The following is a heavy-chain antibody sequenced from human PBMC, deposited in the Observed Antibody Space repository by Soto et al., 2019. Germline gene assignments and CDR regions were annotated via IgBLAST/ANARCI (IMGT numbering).Heavy chain of an antibody. J-gene: IGHJ4*02. V-gene: IGHV4-39*01. D-gene: IGHD4-17*01. CDR1: GGSIGGSSYY. Sequence: ETLSLTCTVSGGSIGGSSYYWGWIRQPPGKGLECIGSVHYSGSTDYNPSLKSRVTISVDTSKNQFSLKLTSVTAADTAVYFCASFSGATYGDYGGGINYWGQGTLVTVSS. CDR2: VHYSGST. CDR3: ASFSGATYGDYGGGINY.